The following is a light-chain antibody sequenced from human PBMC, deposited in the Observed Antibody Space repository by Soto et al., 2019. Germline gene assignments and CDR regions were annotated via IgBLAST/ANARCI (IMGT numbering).Light chain of an antibody. CDR1: NSNIGRNH. V-gene: IGLV1-47*01. CDR3: ATWDDGLNWV. CDR2: TTS. J-gene: IGLJ3*02. Sequence: QTVVTQPPSASGTPGQRVIVSCSGSNSNIGRNHVYWYQQLPGTAPKLLIHTTSARPSGVPDRFSGSKSGTSASLTISGLRSDDDADYYCATWDDGLNWVFGVGTKVTVL.